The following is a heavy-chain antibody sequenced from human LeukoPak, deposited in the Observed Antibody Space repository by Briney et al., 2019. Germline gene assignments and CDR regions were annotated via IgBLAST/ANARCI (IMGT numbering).Heavy chain of an antibody. CDR1: GFTVSSNY. Sequence: GGSLRLSCAASGFTVSSNYMSWVRQAPGKGLEWVSVIYSGGSTYYADSVKGRFTISRDNSKNTLYLQMNSLRAEDMALYYCAKDLGSGIAARPFDYWGQGTLVTVSS. V-gene: IGHV3-53*05. CDR2: IYSGGST. D-gene: IGHD6-6*01. CDR3: AKDLGSGIAARPFDY. J-gene: IGHJ4*02.